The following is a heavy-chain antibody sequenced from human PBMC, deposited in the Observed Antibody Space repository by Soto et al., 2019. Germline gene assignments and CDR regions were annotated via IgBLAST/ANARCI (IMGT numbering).Heavy chain of an antibody. V-gene: IGHV4-34*01. CDR2: INHSGST. D-gene: IGHD3-22*01. CDR3: ARTYATSYYYDSSGYYHDAFDI. J-gene: IGHJ3*02. Sequence: SLXCAVYGGSFSGYDWSWIRQPPGKGLEWIGEINHSGSTNYNPSLKSRVTISVDTSKNQFSLKLSSVTAADTAVYYCARTYATSYYYDSSGYYHDAFDIWGQGTMVTVSS. CDR1: GGSFSGYD.